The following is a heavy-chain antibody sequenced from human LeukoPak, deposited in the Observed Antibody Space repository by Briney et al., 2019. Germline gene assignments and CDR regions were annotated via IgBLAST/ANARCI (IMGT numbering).Heavy chain of an antibody. CDR3: ARVWAARLYWFDP. D-gene: IGHD5-18*01. J-gene: IGHJ5*02. CDR1: GYTFTSYD. CDR2: MNPNSGNT. Sequence: GASVKVSCKASGYTFTSYDINWVRQATGQGLEWMGWMNPNSGNTGYAQKFQGRVTMTRNTSISTAYMELSSLRSEDTAVYYCARVWAARLYWFDPWAREPWSPSPQ. V-gene: IGHV1-8*01.